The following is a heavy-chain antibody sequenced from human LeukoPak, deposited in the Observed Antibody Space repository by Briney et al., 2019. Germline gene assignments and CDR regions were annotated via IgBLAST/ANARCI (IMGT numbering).Heavy chain of an antibody. J-gene: IGHJ3*02. CDR3: ARELKGAFDI. Sequence: ASVTVSCKASGGTFSSYAISWVRQAPGQGLEWMGGIIPIFGTANYAQKFQGRVTITADEPTSTAYMELSSLRSEDTAVYYCARELKGAFDIWGQGTMVTVSS. CDR2: IIPIFGTA. V-gene: IGHV1-69*13. CDR1: GGTFSSYA.